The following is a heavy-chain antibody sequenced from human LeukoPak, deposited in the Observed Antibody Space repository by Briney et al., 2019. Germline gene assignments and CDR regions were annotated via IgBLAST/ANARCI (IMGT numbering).Heavy chain of an antibody. V-gene: IGHV4-39*07. CDR3: ARWKEDFWSGYSWFDP. CDR1: GGSISSSSYY. CDR2: IYYSGST. Sequence: SETLSLTCTVPGGSISSSSYYWGWIRQPPGKGLEWIGSIYYSGSTNYNPSLKSRVTISVDTSKNQFSLKLSSVTAADTAVYYCARWKEDFWSGYSWFDPWGQGTLVTVSS. J-gene: IGHJ5*02. D-gene: IGHD3-3*01.